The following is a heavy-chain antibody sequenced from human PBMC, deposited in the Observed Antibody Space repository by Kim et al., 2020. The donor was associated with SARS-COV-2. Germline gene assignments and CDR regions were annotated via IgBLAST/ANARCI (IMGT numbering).Heavy chain of an antibody. V-gene: IGHV4-34*01. Sequence: SETLSLTCAVYGGSFSGYYWSWIRQPPGKGLEWIGEINHSGSTNYNPSLKSRVTISVDTSKNQFSLKLSPVTAADTAVYYCAGGPRRSSDSRWGRAYYFDYWGQGTLVTVSS. J-gene: IGHJ4*02. CDR3: AGGPRRSSDSRWGRAYYFDY. D-gene: IGHD3-22*01. CDR2: INHSGST. CDR1: GGSFSGYY.